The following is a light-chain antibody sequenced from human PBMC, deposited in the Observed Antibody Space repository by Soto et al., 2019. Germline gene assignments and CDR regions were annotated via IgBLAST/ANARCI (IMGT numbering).Light chain of an antibody. CDR1: KNDIGVYEF. CDR2: EVV. Sequence: QSALTQPPSASGSPGQSVTISCTGTKNDIGVYEFVSWYQHHPGKAPRLIIYEVVQRPSGVPGRFSGSKSGNTASLTVSGLQAADEADYFCKSYAGSNTYVFGSGTKLTVL. CDR3: KSYAGSNTYV. V-gene: IGLV2-8*01. J-gene: IGLJ1*01.